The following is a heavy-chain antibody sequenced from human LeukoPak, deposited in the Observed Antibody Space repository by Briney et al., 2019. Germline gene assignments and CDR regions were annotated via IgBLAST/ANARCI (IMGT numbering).Heavy chain of an antibody. Sequence: ASVKVSCKASEYTFTSYYMHWVRQAPGQGLEWMGIINPSGGSTSYAQKFQGRVTMTRDMSTSTVYMELSSLRSEDTAVYYCATVKILTGYSFDYWGQGTLVTVSS. J-gene: IGHJ4*02. D-gene: IGHD3-9*01. V-gene: IGHV1-46*01. CDR2: INPSGGST. CDR1: EYTFTSYY. CDR3: ATVKILTGYSFDY.